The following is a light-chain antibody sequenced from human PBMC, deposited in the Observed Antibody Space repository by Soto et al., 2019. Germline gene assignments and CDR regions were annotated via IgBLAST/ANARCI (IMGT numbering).Light chain of an antibody. Sequence: DIVMTQSPAILSVSPGERATLSCRASQSVETFLAWFQHKAGQAPRLLIFGASTRAAGVPARFSGGGSGTEFPLTIDSLRSEDVAVYFCQQYHAWPPGTFGGGTKVEIK. V-gene: IGKV3-15*01. J-gene: IGKJ4*01. CDR1: QSVETF. CDR2: GAS. CDR3: QQYHAWPPGT.